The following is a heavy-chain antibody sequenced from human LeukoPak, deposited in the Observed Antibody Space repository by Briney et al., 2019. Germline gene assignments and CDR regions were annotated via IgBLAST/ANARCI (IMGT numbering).Heavy chain of an antibody. CDR3: ARGAAAAGAGFDY. D-gene: IGHD6-13*01. J-gene: IGHJ4*02. V-gene: IGHV1-2*02. Sequence: ASVKVSCKASGYTFTGYYMHWVRQAPGQGLEWMGWINPNSGGTNYAQKFQGRVTMTRDTSISTAYMELSRLRSDATAVYYCARGAAAAGAGFDYWGQGTLVTVSS. CDR2: INPNSGGT. CDR1: GYTFTGYY.